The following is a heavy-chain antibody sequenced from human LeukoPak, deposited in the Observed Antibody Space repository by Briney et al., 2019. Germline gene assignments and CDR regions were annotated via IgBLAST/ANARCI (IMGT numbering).Heavy chain of an antibody. CDR2: VYYSGST. J-gene: IGHJ4*02. CDR1: GGSISSYY. D-gene: IGHD4-17*01. CDR3: ARGDPFGEGFDY. V-gene: IGHV4-59*01. Sequence: SETLSLTCTVSGGSISSYYWSWIRQPPGKGLEWIGYVYYSGSTNYNPSLKSRVTISVDTSKNQFSLKLSSVTAADTAVYYCARGDPFGEGFDYWGQGTLVTVSS.